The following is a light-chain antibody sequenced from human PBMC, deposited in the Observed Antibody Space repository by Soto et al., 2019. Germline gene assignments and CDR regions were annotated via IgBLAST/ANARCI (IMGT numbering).Light chain of an antibody. CDR1: SNDVGDYDF. V-gene: IGLV2-8*01. Sequence: QSVLTQPASASGSPGQSGTISCTGTSNDVGDYDFVSWYQQHPGKAPRLIIYEVIQRPSGVSDRCSGSKSGNTASLTVSGLQAPDEADYFCKSYAGSNTYVFGSGTKVPVL. CDR3: KSYAGSNTYV. CDR2: EVI. J-gene: IGLJ1*01.